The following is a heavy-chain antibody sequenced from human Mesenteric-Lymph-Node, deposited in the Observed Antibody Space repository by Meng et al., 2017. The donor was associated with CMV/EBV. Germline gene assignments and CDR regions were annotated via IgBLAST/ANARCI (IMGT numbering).Heavy chain of an antibody. D-gene: IGHD3-22*01. CDR3: AKGDSSGYTNAFDY. J-gene: IGHJ4*02. CDR2: IKPDGGEK. V-gene: IGHV3-7*03. Sequence: GESLKISCAASGFTFSSFWMSWVRQAPGKGLEWVANIKPDGGEKYYVDSMKGRFTVSRDNAKNSLYLQMNSLRAEDMALYYCAKGDSSGYTNAFDYWGQGTLVTVSS. CDR1: GFTFSSFW.